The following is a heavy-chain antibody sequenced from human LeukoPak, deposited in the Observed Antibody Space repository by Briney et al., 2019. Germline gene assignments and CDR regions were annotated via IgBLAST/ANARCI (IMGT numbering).Heavy chain of an antibody. D-gene: IGHD5-18*01. CDR3: ARVAPRGRYSYASRVYYLDY. V-gene: IGHV4-34*01. CDR2: INHSGST. J-gene: IGHJ4*02. Sequence: SETLSLTCAVYGGSFSGYYWSWIRQPPGKGMEWIGEINHSGSTNYNPSLKSRVTISVDASKNQFSLKLSSVTAADTAVYYCARVAPRGRYSYASRVYYLDYWGQGTLVTVSS. CDR1: GGSFSGYY.